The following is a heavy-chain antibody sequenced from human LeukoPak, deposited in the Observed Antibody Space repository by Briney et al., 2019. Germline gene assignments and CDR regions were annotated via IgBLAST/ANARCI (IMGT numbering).Heavy chain of an antibody. CDR3: ARSRGYSGYDSVDY. V-gene: IGHV3-23*01. J-gene: IGHJ4*02. Sequence: GGSPRLSCAASGFTFSSYAMSWVRQAPGKGLEWVSVISGSGDSTYYADSVKGRFTISRDNSKNTLYLQMNSLRAEDTAVYYCARSRGYSGYDSVDYWGQGTLVTVSS. CDR2: ISGSGDST. D-gene: IGHD5-12*01. CDR1: GFTFSSYA.